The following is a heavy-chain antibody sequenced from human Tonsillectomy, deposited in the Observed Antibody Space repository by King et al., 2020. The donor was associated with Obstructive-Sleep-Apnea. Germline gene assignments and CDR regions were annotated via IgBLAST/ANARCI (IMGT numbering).Heavy chain of an antibody. V-gene: IGHV4-39*01. CDR2: IYYSGST. Sequence: QLQESGPGLVKPSATLSLTCTVSGGSISSTSYYWGWIRQPPGKGLEWIGSIYYSGSTYYNPSLKSRVTISVDTSKNQFYLKLNSVTAADTAVYYCASSSYGLWPTIDYWGQGTLVTVSS. J-gene: IGHJ4*02. D-gene: IGHD3-10*01. CDR3: ASSSYGLWPTIDY. CDR1: GGSISSTSYY.